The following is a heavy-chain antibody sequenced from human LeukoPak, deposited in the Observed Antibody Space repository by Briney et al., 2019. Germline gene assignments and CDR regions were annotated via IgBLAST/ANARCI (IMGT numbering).Heavy chain of an antibody. V-gene: IGHV1-8*01. CDR3: ARGRLPRLRSPTNWFDP. CDR2: MNPNSGNT. D-gene: IGHD4-17*01. CDR1: GYTFASYD. J-gene: IGHJ5*02. Sequence: ASVKVSCKASGYTFASYDINWVRQATGQGLEWMGWMNPNSGNTGYAQKFQGRVTMTRNTSISTAYMELSSLRSEDTAVYYCARGRLPRLRSPTNWFDPWGQGTLVTVSS.